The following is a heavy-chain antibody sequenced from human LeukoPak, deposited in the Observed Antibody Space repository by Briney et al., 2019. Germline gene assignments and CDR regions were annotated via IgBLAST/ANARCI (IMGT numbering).Heavy chain of an antibody. Sequence: SVKVSCKASGGTFSSYAISWERQAPGQGLEWMGRIIPIFGTANYAQKFQGRVTITTDESTSTAYMELSSLRSEDTAVYYCARERDYGDPRDWGQGTLVTVSS. D-gene: IGHD4-17*01. CDR3: ARERDYGDPRD. CDR2: IIPIFGTA. J-gene: IGHJ4*02. CDR1: GGTFSSYA. V-gene: IGHV1-69*05.